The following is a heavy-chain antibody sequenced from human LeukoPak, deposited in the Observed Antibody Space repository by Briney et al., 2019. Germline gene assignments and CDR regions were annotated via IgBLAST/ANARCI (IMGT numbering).Heavy chain of an antibody. CDR3: AKDKGDILTGYRPTAGWYFDH. V-gene: IGHV3-48*04. J-gene: IGHJ2*01. CDR1: GFTFSTYS. CDR2: ISVGSTTI. Sequence: PGGSLRLSCAASGFTFSTYSMNWVRQGPGKGLEWISHISVGSTTIYYADSVKGRFTISRDNAKNSLYLQMNSLRAEDTALYYCAKDKGDILTGYRPTAGWYFDHWGRGTLVTVSS. D-gene: IGHD3-9*01.